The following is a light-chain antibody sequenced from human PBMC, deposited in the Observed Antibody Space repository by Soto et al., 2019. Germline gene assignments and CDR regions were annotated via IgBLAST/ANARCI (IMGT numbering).Light chain of an antibody. CDR2: AAS. CDR3: QQLYRYPIT. Sequence: DIQMTQSPASLSASVGDRVTITCRASQSISSYLNWYQQKPGKAPKLLIYAASSLQSGVPSRFSGSGSGTDFTLTISSLQPEDFETYYCQQLYRYPITFGQGTRLEIK. CDR1: QSISSY. J-gene: IGKJ5*01. V-gene: IGKV1-39*01.